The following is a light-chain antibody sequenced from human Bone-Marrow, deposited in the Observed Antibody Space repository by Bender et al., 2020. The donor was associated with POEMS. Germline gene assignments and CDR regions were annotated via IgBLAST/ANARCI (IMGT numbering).Light chain of an antibody. CDR2: DVS. Sequence: QSALTQPPSVSGSPGQSVTISCTGTSSDVGGYNYVSWYQQHPGKAPKLMIYDVSKRPSGVPDRFSGSKSGNTASLTISGLQAEDEADYSCSSYAGSYTLVFGGGTKLTVL. CDR1: SSDVGGYNY. V-gene: IGLV2-11*01. J-gene: IGLJ2*01. CDR3: SSYAGSYTLV.